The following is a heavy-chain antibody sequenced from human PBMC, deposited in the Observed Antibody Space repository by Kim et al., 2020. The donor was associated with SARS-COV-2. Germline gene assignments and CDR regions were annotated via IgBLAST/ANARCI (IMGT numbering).Heavy chain of an antibody. D-gene: IGHD3-10*01. Sequence: GGSLRLSCSASGFTFSSYAMHWVRQAPGKGLEYVSAISSNGGSTYYADSVKGRFTISRDNSKNTLYLQMSSLRAEDTAVYYCVKDRRVVRGGPRLDYWGQGTLVTVSS. J-gene: IGHJ4*02. CDR2: ISSNGGST. CDR3: VKDRRVVRGGPRLDY. V-gene: IGHV3-64D*06. CDR1: GFTFSSYA.